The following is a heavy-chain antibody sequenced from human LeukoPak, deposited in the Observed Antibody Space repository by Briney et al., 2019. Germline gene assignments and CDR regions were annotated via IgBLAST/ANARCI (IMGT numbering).Heavy chain of an antibody. CDR1: GYTLTELS. D-gene: IGHD6-19*01. CDR3: ATSIAVAGAYDAFDI. Sequence: ASVKVSCKVSGYTLTELSMHRVRQAPGKGLEWMGGFDPEDGETIYAQKFQGRVTMTEDTSTDTAYMELSSLRSEDTAVYYCATSIAVAGAYDAFDIWGQGTMVTVSS. CDR2: FDPEDGET. V-gene: IGHV1-24*01. J-gene: IGHJ3*02.